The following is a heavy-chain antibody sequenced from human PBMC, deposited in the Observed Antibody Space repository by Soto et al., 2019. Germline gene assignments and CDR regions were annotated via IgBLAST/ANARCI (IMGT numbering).Heavy chain of an antibody. CDR3: ARRYGASFDY. CDR1: GGSISSYY. D-gene: IGHD4-17*01. Sequence: SETLSLTCTVSGGSISSYYWSWIRQPPGKGLEWIGYIYYSGSTNYNPSLKSRVTISVDTSKNEFSLKLSSVTAADTAVYYCARRYGASFDYWGQGTLVTVSS. V-gene: IGHV4-59*01. CDR2: IYYSGST. J-gene: IGHJ4*02.